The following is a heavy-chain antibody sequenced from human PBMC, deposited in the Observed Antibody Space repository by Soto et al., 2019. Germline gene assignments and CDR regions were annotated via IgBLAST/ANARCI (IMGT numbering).Heavy chain of an antibody. Sequence: EVQLLESGGGLVQPGGSLRLSCAASGFTFSSYAMSWVRQAPGKGLEWVSAISGSGWSTYYADYVKGRCTISKDNSKNPLHLQMTSLRAEDTAVYYCAKDSSSWEEGYYFDYWGQVTLVTVSS. D-gene: IGHD6-13*01. V-gene: IGHV3-23*01. CDR2: ISGSGWST. J-gene: IGHJ4*02. CDR1: GFTFSSYA. CDR3: AKDSSSWEEGYYFDY.